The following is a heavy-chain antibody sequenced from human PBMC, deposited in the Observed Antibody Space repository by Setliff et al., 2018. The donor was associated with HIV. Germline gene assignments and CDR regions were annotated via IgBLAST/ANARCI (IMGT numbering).Heavy chain of an antibody. V-gene: IGHV4-39*01. D-gene: IGHD3-10*01. CDR2: INYRGNT. CDR1: GDSISTSRYY. J-gene: IGHJ6*03. Sequence: SETLSLTCTVSGDSISTSRYYWGWIRQPPGKGLEWIGSINYRGNTYYNPSLKSRAAISVDTSKNQISLKLSSVTAADTAVYYCASLDGSESPYIYYYYMDVWGKGTAVTVSS. CDR3: ASLDGSESPYIYYYYMDV.